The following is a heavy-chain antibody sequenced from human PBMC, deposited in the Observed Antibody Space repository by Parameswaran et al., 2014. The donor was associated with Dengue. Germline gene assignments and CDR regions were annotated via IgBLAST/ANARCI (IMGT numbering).Heavy chain of an antibody. Sequence: RWIRQPPGKGLEWIGYIHYSGSTNYNPSLKSRVTISVGTSRNHFSLKLSSVTAADTALYYCARGWWYYDSSGTHDGMDVWAKDHGHRLL. CDR3: ARGWWYYDSSGTHDGMDV. V-gene: IGHV4-61*03. D-gene: IGHD3-22*01. J-gene: IGHJ6*04. CDR2: IHYSGST.